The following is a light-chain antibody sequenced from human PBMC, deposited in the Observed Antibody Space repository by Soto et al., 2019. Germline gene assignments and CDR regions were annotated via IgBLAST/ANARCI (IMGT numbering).Light chain of an antibody. J-gene: IGLJ2*01. CDR2: GNS. CDR1: SSNIGAGYD. V-gene: IGLV1-40*01. CDR3: QSYDSSLSAHVV. Sequence: QSVLTQPPSVSGAPGQRGTISCTGSSSNIGAGYDVHWYQQLPGTAPKLLIYGNSNRPSGVPDRFSGSKSGTSASLAITGLQAEDEADYYCQSYDSSLSAHVVFGGGTQLTVL.